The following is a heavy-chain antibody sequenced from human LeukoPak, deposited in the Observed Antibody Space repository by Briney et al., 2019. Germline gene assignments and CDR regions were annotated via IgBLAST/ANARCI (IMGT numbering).Heavy chain of an antibody. Sequence: ASVKVSCKTSGCSFTNCGISWVRQAPGQGLERMAWIRENNGNTKYAQNVQGRLTMTTDTSTSTAYMELRGLRSDDTAVYYCARDCNYRVDCWGQGTLVTVSS. CDR1: GCSFTNCG. V-gene: IGHV1-18*01. J-gene: IGHJ4*02. CDR3: ARDCNYRVDC. CDR2: IRENNGNT. D-gene: IGHD1-7*01.